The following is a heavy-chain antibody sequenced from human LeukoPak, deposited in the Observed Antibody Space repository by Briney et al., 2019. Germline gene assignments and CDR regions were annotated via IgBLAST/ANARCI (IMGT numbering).Heavy chain of an antibody. D-gene: IGHD6-13*01. Sequence: SETLSLTCTVSGGSISSSSYYWGWIRQPPGKGLEWIGSIYYSGSTYYNPSLKSRVTISVDTSKNQFSLKLSSVTAADTAVYYCVSIAAAGLGQGKFDPRGQGTLVTVSS. CDR3: VSIAAAGLGQGKFDP. J-gene: IGHJ5*02. V-gene: IGHV4-39*07. CDR2: IYYSGST. CDR1: GGSISSSSYY.